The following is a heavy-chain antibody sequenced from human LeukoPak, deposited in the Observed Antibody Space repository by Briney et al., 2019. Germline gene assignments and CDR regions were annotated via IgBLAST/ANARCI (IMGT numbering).Heavy chain of an antibody. CDR3: AKGPNAGTRGYLDY. J-gene: IGHJ4*02. Sequence: AGGSLRLSCEASGFPFGDYVMSWVRQAPGKGLEWIAYINHNAEMIFYADSVKGRFTISRDNSKNTLYLQMDSLSAGDTALYYCAKGPNAGTRGYLDYWGRGTLVTVSS. V-gene: IGHV3-23*01. CDR1: GFPFGDYV. D-gene: IGHD3-10*01. CDR2: INHNAEMI.